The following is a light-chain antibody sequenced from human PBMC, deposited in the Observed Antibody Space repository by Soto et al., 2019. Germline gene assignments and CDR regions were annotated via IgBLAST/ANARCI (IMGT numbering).Light chain of an antibody. CDR1: QGIPNY. V-gene: IGKV1-8*01. CDR2: AVS. Sequence: AIRMTQSPSSLSASTGDRVTITCRASQGIPNYLAWYQQRPGRAPKVLIYAVSTLQNGVPSRFSGSGSGTDCTLTINYLQSDDSATYFCQQYYSYPLTFGQGTRLEIK. CDR3: QQYYSYPLT. J-gene: IGKJ5*01.